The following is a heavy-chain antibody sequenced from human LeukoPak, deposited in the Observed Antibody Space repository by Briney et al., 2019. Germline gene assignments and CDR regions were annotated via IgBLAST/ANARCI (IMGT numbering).Heavy chain of an antibody. D-gene: IGHD6-19*01. CDR1: GGSISSSSYY. V-gene: IGHV4-39*01. J-gene: IGHJ4*02. CDR3: ASVGYSSGWYMQGVFDY. CDR2: IYYSGST. Sequence: SETLSLTCTVSGGSISSSSYYWGWIRQPPGKGLEWIGRIYYSGSTYYNPSLKSRVTISVDTSKNQFSLKLSSVTAADTAVYYCASVGYSSGWYMQGVFDYWGQGTLVTVSS.